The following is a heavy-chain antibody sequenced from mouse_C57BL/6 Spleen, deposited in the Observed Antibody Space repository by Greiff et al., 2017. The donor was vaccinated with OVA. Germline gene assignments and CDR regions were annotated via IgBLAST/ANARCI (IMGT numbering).Heavy chain of an antibody. J-gene: IGHJ2*01. CDR1: GYTFTSYG. D-gene: IGHD1-1*01. CDR2: IYPKSGNN. CDR3: AIYYYGSSFYFDY. V-gene: IGHV1-81*01. Sequence: QVQLQQSGAELARPGASVKLSCKASGYTFTSYGISWVKQRTGQGLEWIGEIYPKSGNNYYNEKFKGTATLTADKSSSTAYMVLRSLTSVDSAVYFCAIYYYGSSFYFDYWGQGTTLTVSS.